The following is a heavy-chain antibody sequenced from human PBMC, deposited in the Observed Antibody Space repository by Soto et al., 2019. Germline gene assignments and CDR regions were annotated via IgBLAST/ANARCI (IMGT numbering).Heavy chain of an antibody. CDR1: GFTFSSYG. J-gene: IGHJ4*02. V-gene: IGHV3-30*18. CDR3: AKKNQRGYSGYAVDY. CDR2: ISYDGSNK. Sequence: GGSLRLSCAASGFTFSSYGMHWVRQAPGKGLEWVAVISYDGSNKYYADSVKGRFTISRDNSKNTLYLQMNSLRAEDTAVYYCAKKNQRGYSGYAVDYWGQGTLVTVSS. D-gene: IGHD5-12*01.